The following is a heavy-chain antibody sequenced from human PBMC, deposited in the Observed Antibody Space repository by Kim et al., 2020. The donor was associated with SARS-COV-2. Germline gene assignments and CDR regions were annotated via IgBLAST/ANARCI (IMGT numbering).Heavy chain of an antibody. CDR1: GGSISSYY. V-gene: IGHV4-59*01. CDR3: ARASREWELLYGGNWFDP. Sequence: SETLSLTCTVSGGSISSYYWSWIRQPPGKGLEWIGYIYYSGSTNYNPSLKSRVTISVDTSKNQFSLKLSSVTAADTAVYYCARASREWELLYGGNWFDPWGQGTLVTVSS. CDR2: IYYSGST. D-gene: IGHD1-26*01. J-gene: IGHJ5*02.